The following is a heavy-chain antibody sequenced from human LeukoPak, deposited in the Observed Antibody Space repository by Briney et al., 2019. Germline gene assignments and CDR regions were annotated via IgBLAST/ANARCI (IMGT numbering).Heavy chain of an antibody. CDR2: ISSSGSTI. Sequence: PGGSLRLSCAASGFTFSSYEMNGVRQAPGKGLEWVSYISSSGSTIYYADSVKGRFTISRDNAKSSLYLQMNSLRAEDTAVYYCARGLVVVVVAAGDAFDIWGQGTMVTVSS. CDR3: ARGLVVVVVAAGDAFDI. V-gene: IGHV3-48*03. D-gene: IGHD2-15*01. CDR1: GFTFSSYE. J-gene: IGHJ3*02.